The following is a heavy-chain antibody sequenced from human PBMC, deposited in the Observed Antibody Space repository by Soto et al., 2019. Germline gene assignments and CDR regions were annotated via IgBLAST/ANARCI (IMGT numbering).Heavy chain of an antibody. J-gene: IGHJ6*02. CDR2: IYHSGST. Sequence: SETLSLTCAVSGYSISSGYYWGWIRQPPGKGLEWIGSIYHSGSTYYNPSLKSRVTISVDTSKNQFSLKLSSVTAADTAVYYCATAPIYNWNYAYYGMDVWGQGTTVTVSS. CDR3: ATAPIYNWNYAYYGMDV. D-gene: IGHD1-20*01. CDR1: GYSISSGYY. V-gene: IGHV4-38-2*01.